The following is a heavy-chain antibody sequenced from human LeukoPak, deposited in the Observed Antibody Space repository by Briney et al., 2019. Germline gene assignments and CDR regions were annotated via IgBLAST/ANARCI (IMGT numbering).Heavy chain of an antibody. CDR1: GGSVSSGGYS. CDR3: ARGRGSCYDY. CDR2: IYHSGST. D-gene: IGHD1-26*01. J-gene: IGHJ4*02. Sequence: SETLSLTCAVSGGSVSSGGYSWSWIRQPPGKGLEWIGYIYHSGSTYYNPSLKSRVTISVDTSKNQFSLKLSSVTAADTAVYYCARGRGSCYDYWGQGTLVTVSS. V-gene: IGHV4-30-2*01.